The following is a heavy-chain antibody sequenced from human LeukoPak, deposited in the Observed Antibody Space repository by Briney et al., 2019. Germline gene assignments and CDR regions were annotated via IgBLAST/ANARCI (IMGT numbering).Heavy chain of an antibody. CDR2: INYSGRT. CDR3: ARGTRRGYQLLRGWFDP. V-gene: IGHV4-39*07. D-gene: IGHD2-2*01. CDR1: DDSISNNRYF. Sequence: ASETLSLTCTISDDSISNNRYFWAWIRQPPGKGLEWIGSINYSGRTYYNPSLKSRLTMSVDTAKRQFSLKLSSVTAADTAVYYCARGTRRGYQLLRGWFDPWGQGTLVTVSS. J-gene: IGHJ5*02.